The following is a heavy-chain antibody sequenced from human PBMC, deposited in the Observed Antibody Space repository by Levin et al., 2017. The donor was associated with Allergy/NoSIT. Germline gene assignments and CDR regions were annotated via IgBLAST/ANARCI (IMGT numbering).Heavy chain of an antibody. CDR2: ISYSGST. V-gene: IGHV4-59*08. D-gene: IGHD5-18*01. CDR1: GGSISSYY. J-gene: IGHJ4*02. Sequence: AGGSLRLSCTVSGGSISSYYWSWIRQPPGKGLEWIGYISYSGSTNYNPSLKSRVTISVDTSKNQFSLKLSSVTAADTAVYYCARHEYSYGYAGFLDYWGQGTLVTVSS. CDR3: ARHEYSYGYAGFLDY.